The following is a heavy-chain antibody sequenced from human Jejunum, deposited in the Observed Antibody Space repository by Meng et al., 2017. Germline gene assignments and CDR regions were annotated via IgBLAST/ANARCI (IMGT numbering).Heavy chain of an antibody. CDR3: ARASRVLGGFDY. V-gene: IGHV1-46*01. D-gene: IGHD3-16*01. CDR1: GNNFTNYY. J-gene: IGHJ4*02. Sequence: QGQVGQAGAEVKKPGASVKVSFKASGNNFTNYYMHWVRQAPGQGLGWMGIINTSVGYTSHAQKFQGRVTMTRDTSTSTVHMEVSSLRSADTAVYYCARASRVLGGFDYWGQGTLVTVFS. CDR2: INTSVGYT.